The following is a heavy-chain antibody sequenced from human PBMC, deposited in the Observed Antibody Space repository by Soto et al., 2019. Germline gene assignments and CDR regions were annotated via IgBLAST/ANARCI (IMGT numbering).Heavy chain of an antibody. Sequence: GGSLRLSCAASGFTLPTYAMTWVRQPPGKGLEWVSSTNGAATSTSYADSVKGRFTTSRDTSRNTLYLDMRILRPEDTAVYYCARGGADHYNYGLDVWGQGTTVTVSS. CDR3: ARGGADHYNYGLDV. D-gene: IGHD3-10*01. V-gene: IGHV3-23*05. CDR2: TNGAATST. J-gene: IGHJ6*02. CDR1: GFTLPTYA.